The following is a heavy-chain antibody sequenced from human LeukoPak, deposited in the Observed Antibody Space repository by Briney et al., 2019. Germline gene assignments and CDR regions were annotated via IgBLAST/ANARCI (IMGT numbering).Heavy chain of an antibody. CDR1: GFNVSSNY. V-gene: IGHV3-53*01. D-gene: IGHD3-16*01. Sequence: AGGSLRLSCAASGFNVSSNYMSWVRQAPGTGLEWVSDIYGGDSKKYAAYSEGRFTTSTKNYKNTTLFQMNSLRAEDTAVYYCARDLTDWGQGTLVTVSS. J-gene: IGHJ4*02. CDR3: ARDLTD. CDR2: IYGGDSK.